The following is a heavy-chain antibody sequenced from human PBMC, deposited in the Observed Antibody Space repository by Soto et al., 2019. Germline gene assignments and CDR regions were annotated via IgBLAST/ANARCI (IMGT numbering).Heavy chain of an antibody. V-gene: IGHV1-69*12. CDR1: GGTFSSYA. CDR2: IIPIFGTA. Sequence: VQLVQSGAEVKKPGSSVKVSCKASGGTFSSYAISWVRQAPGQGLEWMGGIIPIFGTANYAQKFQGRVPITADESTSTAYMELSSLRSEDTAVYYCALSSQAVADAGDWFDPWGQGTLVTVSS. J-gene: IGHJ5*02. D-gene: IGHD6-19*01. CDR3: ALSSQAVADAGDWFDP.